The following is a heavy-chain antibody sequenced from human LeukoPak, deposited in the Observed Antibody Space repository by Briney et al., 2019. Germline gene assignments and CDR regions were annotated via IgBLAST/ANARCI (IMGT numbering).Heavy chain of an antibody. V-gene: IGHV5-51*01. CDR3: ATLLASMVRGVLFGFDP. D-gene: IGHD3-10*01. Sequence: GESLKVSCKGSGYSFPTYWIAWGGQVPGKGLGWMGIIYPVESNIRYSPSFQGQVTISADNSISTASLQWSSRKASDTAMYYCATLLASMVRGVLFGFDPWGQGILVTVSS. J-gene: IGHJ5*02. CDR1: GYSFPTYW. CDR2: IYPVESNI.